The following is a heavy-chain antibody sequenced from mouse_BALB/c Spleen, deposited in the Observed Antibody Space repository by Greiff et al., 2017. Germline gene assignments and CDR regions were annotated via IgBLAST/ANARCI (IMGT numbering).Heavy chain of an antibody. J-gene: IGHJ4*01. V-gene: IGHV3-2*02. CDR3: AGREAMDY. CDR2: ISYSGST. Sequence: EVQLQQSGPGLVKPSQSLSLTCTVTGYSITSDYAWNWIRQFPGNKLEWMGYISYSGSTSYNPSLKSRISITRDTSKNQFFLQLNSVTTEDTATYYCAGREAMDYWGQGTSVTVSS. CDR1: GYSITSDYA.